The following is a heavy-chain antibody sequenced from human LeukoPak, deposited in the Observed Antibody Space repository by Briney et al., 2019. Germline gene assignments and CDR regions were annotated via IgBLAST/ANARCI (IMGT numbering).Heavy chain of an antibody. V-gene: IGHV3-74*01. CDR2: INPGGSSI. D-gene: IGHD1-14*01. CDR1: GFTFSSYW. J-gene: IGHJ4*02. Sequence: GGSLRLSCAAPGFTFSSYWMRWVRQVPGKGLVWVARINPGGSSITYADSVKGRFTISRDNAKNTLYLQMDSLRAEDTGVYYCARSNQADDYWGQGTLVTASS. CDR3: ARSNQADDY.